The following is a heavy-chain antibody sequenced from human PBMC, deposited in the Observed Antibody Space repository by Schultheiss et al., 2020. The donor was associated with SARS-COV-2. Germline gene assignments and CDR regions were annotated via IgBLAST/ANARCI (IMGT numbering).Heavy chain of an antibody. D-gene: IGHD4-11*01. CDR3: ARAPGVTRYFDL. V-gene: IGHV1-18*01. CDR1: GGTFSSYA. Sequence: ASVKVSCKASGGTFSSYAISWVRQAPGQGLEWMGWISAYNGNTNYAQKLQGRVTMTTDTSTSTAYMELRSLRSDDTAVYYCARAPGVTRYFDLWGRGTLVTVSS. CDR2: ISAYNGNT. J-gene: IGHJ2*01.